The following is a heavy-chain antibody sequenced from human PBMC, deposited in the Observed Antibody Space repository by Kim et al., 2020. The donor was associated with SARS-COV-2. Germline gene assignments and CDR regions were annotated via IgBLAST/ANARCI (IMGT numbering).Heavy chain of an antibody. D-gene: IGHD3-10*01. CDR2: IYHSGST. Sequence: SETLSLTCAVSGASISSSNWWSWVRQSPGKGLEWIGKIYHSGSTNYNPSLQSRVTISVDKSKNQFSLKLTSVTAADTAVYYCAKYVPYYGSSVGDYGMDVWGQGTTVTVSS. CDR1: GASISSSNW. J-gene: IGHJ6*02. V-gene: IGHV4-4*02. CDR3: AKYVPYYGSSVGDYGMDV.